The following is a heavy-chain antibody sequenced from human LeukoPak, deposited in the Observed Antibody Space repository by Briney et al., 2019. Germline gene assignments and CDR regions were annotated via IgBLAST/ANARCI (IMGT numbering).Heavy chain of an antibody. D-gene: IGHD1-26*01. CDR2: IYYSGST. CDR1: GGSISSGGYY. J-gene: IGHJ4*02. V-gene: IGHV4-31*03. CDR3: ARVSSGATTVDY. Sequence: SETLSLTCTVSGGSISSGGYYWSWIRQHPGKGLEWIGYIYYSGSTYYNPSLKSRVTISVDTSKNQFSLKLSSVTAADTAVYYCARVSSGATTVDYWGQGTLVTVSS.